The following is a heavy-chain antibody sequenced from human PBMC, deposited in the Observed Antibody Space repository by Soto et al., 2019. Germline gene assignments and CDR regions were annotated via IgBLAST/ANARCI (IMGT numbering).Heavy chain of an antibody. CDR1: GFTFSSYA. V-gene: IGHV3-23*01. Sequence: GGSLRLSCAASGFTFSSYAMSWVRQAPGKGLEWVSAISGIGGSTYYADSVKGRFTISRDNSKNTLYLQMNSLRAEDTAVYYCAKDCSPFQQPDVWGQGTTVTVSS. CDR3: AKDCSPFQQPDV. D-gene: IGHD2-21*01. CDR2: ISGIGGST. J-gene: IGHJ6*02.